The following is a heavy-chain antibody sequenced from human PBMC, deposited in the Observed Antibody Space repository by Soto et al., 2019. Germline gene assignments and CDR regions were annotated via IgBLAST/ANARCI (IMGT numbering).Heavy chain of an antibody. CDR1: GFTFSSYA. V-gene: IGHV3-30-3*01. J-gene: IGHJ5*02. Sequence: GGSLRLSCAASGFTFSSYAMHWVRQAPGKGLEWVAVISYDGSNKYYADSVKGRFTISRDNSKNTLYLQMNSLRAEDTAVYYCARAYLPPDSSWFDPWGQGTLVTVSS. CDR3: ARAYLPPDSSWFDP. CDR2: ISYDGSNK.